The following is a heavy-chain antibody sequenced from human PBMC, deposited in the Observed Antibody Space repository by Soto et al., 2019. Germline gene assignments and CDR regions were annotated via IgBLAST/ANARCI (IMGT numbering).Heavy chain of an antibody. J-gene: IGHJ6*02. CDR2: TYYRSKWYN. V-gene: IGHV6-1*01. D-gene: IGHD6-19*01. Sequence: SQPLSLTVSIPGARVPSNISACNWIRKSPSRGLAWLGRTYYRSKWYNDYAVSVKSRIIINPDTSKNQFSLQLNSVTPEDTAVYYCARSSRGWSPSGYYYGMDVWGQGTTVTVSS. CDR3: ARSSRGWSPSGYYYGMDV. CDR1: GARVPSNISA.